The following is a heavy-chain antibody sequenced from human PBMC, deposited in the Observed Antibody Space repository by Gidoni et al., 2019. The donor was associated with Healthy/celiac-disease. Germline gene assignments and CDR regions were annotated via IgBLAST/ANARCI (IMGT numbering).Heavy chain of an antibody. CDR3: ARGRITGLTIFGVVREDYKGADNWFDP. V-gene: IGHV1-2*04. D-gene: IGHD3-3*01. Sequence: QVQLVQSGAEVKKPGASVKVSCKASGYTFTGYYMHWVRQAPGQGLEWMGWINPNSGGTNYAQKFQGWVTMTRDTSISTAYMELSRLRSDDTAVYYCARGRITGLTIFGVVREDYKGADNWFDPWGQGTLVTVSS. CDR2: INPNSGGT. CDR1: GYTFTGYY. J-gene: IGHJ5*02.